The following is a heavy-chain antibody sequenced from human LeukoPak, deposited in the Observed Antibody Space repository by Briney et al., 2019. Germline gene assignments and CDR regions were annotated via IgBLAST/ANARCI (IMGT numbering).Heavy chain of an antibody. CDR3: ATTVSAGTYRCFQH. D-gene: IGHD6-13*01. J-gene: IGHJ1*01. CDR1: GYIFTTYA. CDR2: INAGIGNT. Sequence: ASVKVSCKASGYIFTTYAMHWVRQAPGQSLEWMGWINAGIGNTKYLQKFQGRVTITRDTSANIAYMELSSLRSEDTAVYYCATTVSAGTYRCFQHWGQGTLVTVSS. V-gene: IGHV1-3*01.